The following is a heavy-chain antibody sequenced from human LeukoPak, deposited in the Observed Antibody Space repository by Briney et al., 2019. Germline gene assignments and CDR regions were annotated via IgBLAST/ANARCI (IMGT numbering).Heavy chain of an antibody. CDR2: IYYSGST. Sequence: SETLSLTCTASGGSISSYYWSWIRQPPGKGLEWIGYIYYSGSTNYNPSLKSRVTMAIDTSKNQFSLKLSSVTAADTAVYYCARKPIINSAWYYFDYWGQGTLVTVSS. J-gene: IGHJ4*02. V-gene: IGHV4-59*12. D-gene: IGHD1-14*01. CDR3: ARKPIINSAWYYFDY. CDR1: GGSISSYY.